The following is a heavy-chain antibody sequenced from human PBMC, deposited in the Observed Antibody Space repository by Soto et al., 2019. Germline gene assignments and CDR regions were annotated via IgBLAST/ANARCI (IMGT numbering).Heavy chain of an antibody. CDR1: GCTFTAYY. V-gene: IGHV1-2*02. CDR2: INPKFGDT. Sequence: QVQLVQSGAEVKEPGDSVRVSCEASGCTFTAYYIHWVRQAPGQGLEWMGWINPKFGDTTYAQDFQGRVSVTRDMSISTVYMELSRLTSDDTSIYYCARNMDYYYGPGSGNGHGFWGQGTTVTVFS. J-gene: IGHJ6*02. D-gene: IGHD3-10*01. CDR3: ARNMDYYYGPGSGNGHGF.